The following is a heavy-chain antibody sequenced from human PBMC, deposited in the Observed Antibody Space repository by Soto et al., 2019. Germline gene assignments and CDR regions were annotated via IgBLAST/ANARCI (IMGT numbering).Heavy chain of an antibody. CDR3: ATPVTRLIAFDL. D-gene: IGHD4-17*01. V-gene: IGHV3-23*01. CDR1: GFTFSSYA. CDR2: ISGGGGST. J-gene: IGHJ3*01. Sequence: GGSLRLSCAASGFTFSSYAMSWVRQAPGKGLQWVSGISGGGGSTYYADSVKGRFTISRDNSKNTLFLQMNSLRAEDTAVYYCATPVTRLIAFDLRGQGTTVTVSS.